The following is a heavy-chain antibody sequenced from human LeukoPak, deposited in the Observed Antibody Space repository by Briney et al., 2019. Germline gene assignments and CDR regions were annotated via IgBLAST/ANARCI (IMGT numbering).Heavy chain of an antibody. V-gene: IGHV4-61*01. CDR1: GYSISSGYY. J-gene: IGHJ6*03. Sequence: PSETLSLTCAVSGYSISSGYYWSWIRQPPGKGLEWIGYISYIGSTKYNPSLKSRVTISEDTSKKQFSLKLSSVTAADTAVYYCAGSYHYYMDVWGKGTTVTVS. CDR3: AGSYHYYMDV. CDR2: ISYIGST.